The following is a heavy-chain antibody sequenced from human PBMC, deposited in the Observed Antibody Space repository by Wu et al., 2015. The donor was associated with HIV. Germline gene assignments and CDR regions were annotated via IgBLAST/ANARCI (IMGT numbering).Heavy chain of an antibody. Sequence: QVQLVQSGAEVKKPGSSVKVSCKASGGTLRDYAISWVRQAPGQGLEWMGGISPRFGTAHYAQQFQGRVTITADDSSTTVYMDLSSLKSEDTAVYYCARAASFFYDKHGYYRNWYFDVWGRGTLVAVSS. D-gene: IGHD3-22*01. CDR1: GGTLRDYA. CDR3: ARAASFFYDKHGYYRNWYFDV. CDR2: ISPRFGTA. J-gene: IGHJ2*01. V-gene: IGHV1-69*12.